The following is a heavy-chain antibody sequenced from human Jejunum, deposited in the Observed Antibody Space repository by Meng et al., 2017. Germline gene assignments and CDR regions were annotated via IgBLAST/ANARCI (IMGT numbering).Heavy chain of an antibody. D-gene: IGHD2-2*02. CDR3: ARDPYTNRWLFAFDV. V-gene: IGHV3-66*02. Sequence: GGSLRLSCGASGLTVNDNYMTWVRQAPGKGLEWVSVIYAGGVTYYADSVEGRFTISRDKAKNTLYLQMNSLRPEDTAVYYCARDPYTNRWLFAFDVWGPGTGVTGSS. J-gene: IGHJ3*01. CDR2: IYAGGVT. CDR1: GLTVNDNY.